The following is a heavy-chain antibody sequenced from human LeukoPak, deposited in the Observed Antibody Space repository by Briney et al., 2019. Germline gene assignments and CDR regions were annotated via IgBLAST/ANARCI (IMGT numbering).Heavy chain of an antibody. V-gene: IGHV3-30-3*02. Sequence: PGGSLRLSCAASGFTFSSYAMHWVRQAPGKGLEWVAVISYDGSNKYYADSVKGRFTISRDNSKNTLYLQVNSLRVEDTAVYYCAKTSQPYCGGDCSHFDYWGQGTLVTVPS. J-gene: IGHJ4*02. D-gene: IGHD2-21*02. CDR3: AKTSQPYCGGDCSHFDY. CDR2: ISYDGSNK. CDR1: GFTFSSYA.